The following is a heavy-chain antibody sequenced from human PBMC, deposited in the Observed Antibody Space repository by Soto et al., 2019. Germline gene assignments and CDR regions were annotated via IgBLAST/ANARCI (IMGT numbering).Heavy chain of an antibody. D-gene: IGHD2-21*01. CDR3: AGGSYCGGDCYLGDYYYYYMDV. Sequence: GGSLRLSCAASGFTFSSYGMHWVRQAPGKGLEWVAVIWYDGSNKYYADSVKGRFTISRDNSKNTLYLQMNSLRAEDTAVYYCAGGSYCGGDCYLGDYYYYYMDVWGKGTTVTVSS. CDR1: GFTFSSYG. V-gene: IGHV3-33*01. J-gene: IGHJ6*03. CDR2: IWYDGSNK.